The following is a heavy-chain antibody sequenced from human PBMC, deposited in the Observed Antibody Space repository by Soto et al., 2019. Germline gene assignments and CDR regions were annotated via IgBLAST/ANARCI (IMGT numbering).Heavy chain of an antibody. J-gene: IGHJ4*02. V-gene: IGHV3-66*01. CDR1: GFPVSSNY. CDR2: IYSGGST. D-gene: IGHD3-16*02. CDR3: ASRMITFGGVIVMDY. Sequence: SGGSMRVSCAASGFPVSSNYMSWVRPAPGKGLEWVSVIYSGGSTYYANAVKGRFTISRDNSKNTLYLQMNSLRAEDTAVYYCASRMITFGGVIVMDYWGQGTLVTVSS.